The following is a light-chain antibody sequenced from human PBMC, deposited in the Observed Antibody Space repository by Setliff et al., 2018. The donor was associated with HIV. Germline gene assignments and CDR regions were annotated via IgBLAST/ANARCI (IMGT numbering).Light chain of an antibody. CDR3: CSYTGSSSYV. Sequence: QSVLTQPASVSGSPGQSITISCTGTSSDIGSYILASWYQQHPGRAPKLILYEITKRPSGVSNRFSGSKSGNTASLTISGLQAEDEADYYCCSYTGSSSYVFGGGTKVTVL. CDR1: SSDIGSYIL. J-gene: IGLJ1*01. V-gene: IGLV2-23*02. CDR2: EIT.